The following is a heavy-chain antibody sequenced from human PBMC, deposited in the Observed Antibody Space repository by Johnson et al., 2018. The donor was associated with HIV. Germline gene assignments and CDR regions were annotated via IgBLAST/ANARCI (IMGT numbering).Heavy chain of an antibody. CDR3: ARDGGMTTVTRGAFDI. Sequence: VQLVESGGGLVQPGGSMRLSCAASGFTFSSYDMHWVRQATGKGLEWVSAIGTAGDTYYPGSVKGRFPISRENAKNSLYLQMNSLRAGDTAVYYCARDGGMTTVTRGAFDIWGQGTMVTVSS. CDR1: GFTFSSYD. J-gene: IGHJ3*02. V-gene: IGHV3-13*01. CDR2: IGTAGDT. D-gene: IGHD4-17*01.